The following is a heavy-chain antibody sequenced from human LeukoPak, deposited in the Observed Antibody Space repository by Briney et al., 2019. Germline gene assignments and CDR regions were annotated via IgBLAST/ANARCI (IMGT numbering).Heavy chain of an antibody. D-gene: IGHD4-23*01. Sequence: GGSLRLSCAASGFTFSRDWMHWARQAPGKGLVWVSRINSDARSTTYADSVKGRFTISRDNAKNTLYLQMNSLRAEDTAVYYCARDLDYGGTLDYWGQGTLVTVSS. V-gene: IGHV3-74*01. CDR3: ARDLDYGGTLDY. CDR2: INSDARST. J-gene: IGHJ4*02. CDR1: GFTFSRDW.